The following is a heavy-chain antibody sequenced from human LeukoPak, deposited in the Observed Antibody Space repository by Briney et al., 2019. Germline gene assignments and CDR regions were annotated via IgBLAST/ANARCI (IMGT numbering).Heavy chain of an antibody. CDR3: ARDIRSHIGVVQDY. J-gene: IGHJ4*02. Sequence: DSVEVSCKASGYTFTTYGISWVRQAPGQGLEWMGWISAYNGNTNYAQKVQGRVTMTTDTSTSSAYMELRSLRADDTAVYYCARDIRSHIGVVQDYWGQGTLVTVSS. D-gene: IGHD2-15*01. CDR2: ISAYNGNT. CDR1: GYTFTTYG. V-gene: IGHV1-18*01.